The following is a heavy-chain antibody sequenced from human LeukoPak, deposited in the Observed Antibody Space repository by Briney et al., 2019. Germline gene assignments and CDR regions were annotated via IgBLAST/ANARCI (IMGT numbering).Heavy chain of an antibody. Sequence: SETLSLTCTVSGGSISSYYWSWIRQPAGKGLEWIGRIYTSGSTNYNPSLKSRVTMSVDTSKNQFSLKLSSVTAADTAVYYCARDYVEDKGDYYYYYGMDVWGQGTTVTVSS. D-gene: IGHD3-16*01. V-gene: IGHV4-4*07. J-gene: IGHJ6*02. CDR3: ARDYVEDKGDYYYYYGMDV. CDR2: IYTSGST. CDR1: GGSISSYY.